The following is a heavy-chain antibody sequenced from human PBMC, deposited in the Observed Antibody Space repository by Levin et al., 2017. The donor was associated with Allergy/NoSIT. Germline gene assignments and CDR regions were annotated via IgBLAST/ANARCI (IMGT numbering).Heavy chain of an antibody. CDR3: ARDHRDSSSWLNWFDP. J-gene: IGHJ5*02. V-gene: IGHV1-2*06. CDR1: GYTFTGYY. Sequence: ASVKVSCKASGYTFTGYYMHWVRQAPGQGLEWMGRINPNSGGTNYAQKFQGRVTMTRDTSISTAYMELSRLRSDDTAVYYCARDHRDSSSWLNWFDPWGQGTLVTVSS. CDR2: INPNSGGT. D-gene: IGHD6-13*01.